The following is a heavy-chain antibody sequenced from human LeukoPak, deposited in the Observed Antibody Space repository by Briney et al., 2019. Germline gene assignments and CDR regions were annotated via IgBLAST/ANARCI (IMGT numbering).Heavy chain of an antibody. CDR3: ARAVVVVAAPDY. J-gene: IGHJ4*02. Sequence: ASVKVYCKASGYSFTSYGISWVRQDPGQGLEWLGWISGLNGQTDYVQKVQGRVTMTRDTSTSTAYMDLESLTPDDTAVYYCARAVVVVAAPDYWGQGSLVTVSS. V-gene: IGHV1-18*01. CDR1: GYSFTSYG. CDR2: ISGLNGQT. D-gene: IGHD2-15*01.